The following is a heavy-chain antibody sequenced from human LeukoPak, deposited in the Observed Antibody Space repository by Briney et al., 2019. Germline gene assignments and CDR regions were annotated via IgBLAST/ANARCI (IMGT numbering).Heavy chain of an antibody. V-gene: IGHV4-4*07. J-gene: IGHJ4*02. Sequence: SSETLSLTCTVSGGSISSYYWSWIRQPAGKGLVWIGRIYTSGSTNYNPSLKSRVTMSVDTSKNQFSLKLSSVTAADTAVYYCARETLYYYDSSGYSPYFDYWGQGTLVTVSS. CDR3: ARETLYYYDSSGYSPYFDY. D-gene: IGHD3-22*01. CDR1: GGSISSYY. CDR2: IYTSGST.